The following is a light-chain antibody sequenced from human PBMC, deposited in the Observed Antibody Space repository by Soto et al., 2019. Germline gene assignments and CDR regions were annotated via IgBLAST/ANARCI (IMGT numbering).Light chain of an antibody. CDR2: KAS. J-gene: IGKJ1*01. CDR1: QSISSW. CDR3: QQYNSYPWT. Sequence: DVQRTEYPSTLSAAVGDRVTITCRASQSISSWLAWYQQKPGKAPKLLIYKASSLESGVPSRFSGSGSGTEFTLTISSLQPDDFATYYCQQYNSYPWTFGQGTKVEIK. V-gene: IGKV1-5*03.